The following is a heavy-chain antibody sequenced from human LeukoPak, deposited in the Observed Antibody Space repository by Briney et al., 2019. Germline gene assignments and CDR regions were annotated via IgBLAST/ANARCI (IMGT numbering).Heavy chain of an antibody. J-gene: IGHJ3*02. V-gene: IGHV1-2*02. CDR2: INPNSGGT. Sequence: ASVKVSCKASGYTFTGYYMHWVRQAPGQGLEWMGWINPNSGGTNYAQKFQGRVTMTRDTSISTAYMELSRLRSDDTAVYYRAREAGHDNAFDIWGQGTMVTVSS. CDR3: AREAGHDNAFDI. D-gene: IGHD3-9*01. CDR1: GYTFTGYY.